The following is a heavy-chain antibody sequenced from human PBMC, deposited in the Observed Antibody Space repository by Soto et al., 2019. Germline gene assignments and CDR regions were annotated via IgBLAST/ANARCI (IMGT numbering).Heavy chain of an antibody. J-gene: IGHJ4*02. Sequence: QVQLVQSGAEVKKPGASVKVSCKASGYTFTNYYMHWVRQAPGQGLEWMGIINPSGGGATYAQKFQGRVTMTRDTSTSTVSMELSSLRSEDTAVYHCARGFYGSGTYYNPLDNWGQGTLVTVSS. CDR1: GYTFTNYY. V-gene: IGHV1-46*01. CDR2: INPSGGGA. CDR3: ARGFYGSGTYYNPLDN. D-gene: IGHD3-10*01.